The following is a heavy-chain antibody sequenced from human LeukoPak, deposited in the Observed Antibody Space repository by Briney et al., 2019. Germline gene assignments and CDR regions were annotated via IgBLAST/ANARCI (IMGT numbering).Heavy chain of an antibody. CDR2: ISGSGGST. CDR1: GFTFSSYS. D-gene: IGHD3-10*01. J-gene: IGHJ6*03. CDR3: AKRFDVLLWFGELDPYYMDV. V-gene: IGHV3-23*01. Sequence: GGSLRLSCAASGFTFSSYSMNWVRQAPGKGLEWVSAISGSGGSTYYADSVKGRFTISRDNSKNTLYLQMNSLRVEDTAVYYCAKRFDVLLWFGELDPYYMDVWGKGTTVTVSS.